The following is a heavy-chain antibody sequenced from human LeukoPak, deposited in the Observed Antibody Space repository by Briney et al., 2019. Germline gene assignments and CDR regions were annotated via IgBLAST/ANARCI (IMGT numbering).Heavy chain of an antibody. Sequence: PGGSLTLSCAASGFTFSSYYMTWVRQAPGKGLEWVANIKQDGSEKYYVDSVKGRFTISRDNAKNSLYLQMNSLRAEDTAVYYCARAPYYYASSGYYYHDAFDVWGQGTMVTVSS. CDR2: IKQDGSEK. CDR3: ARAPYYYASSGYYYHDAFDV. V-gene: IGHV3-7*01. D-gene: IGHD3-22*01. J-gene: IGHJ3*01. CDR1: GFTFSSYY.